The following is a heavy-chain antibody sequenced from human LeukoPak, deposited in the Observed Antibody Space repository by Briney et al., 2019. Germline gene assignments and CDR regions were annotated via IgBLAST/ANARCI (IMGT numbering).Heavy chain of an antibody. J-gene: IGHJ3*01. Sequence: GGSLRLSCAASGFGFSVLAMNWVRQAPGKGLEGVSSNSGRSSFIWYAHSVKGRFIISRDNAENSLFLQLNGLRAEDTAVYYCVREASHVFDFWGQGTMVTVSS. CDR1: GFGFSVLA. CDR3: VREASHVFDF. CDR2: NSGRSSFI. V-gene: IGHV3-21*01.